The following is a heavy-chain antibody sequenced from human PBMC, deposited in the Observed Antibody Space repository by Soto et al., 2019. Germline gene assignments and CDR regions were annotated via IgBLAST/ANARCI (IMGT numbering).Heavy chain of an antibody. CDR2: TYYRSKWYN. CDR1: GDSVSSNSAA. V-gene: IGHV6-1*01. J-gene: IGHJ5*02. CDR3: ARLRNDYDYIWGSYRYTMSVWFDP. D-gene: IGHD3-16*02. Sequence: PSQTLSLTCAISGDSVSSNSAAWNWIRQSPSRGLEWLGRTYYRSKWYNDYAVSVKSRITINPDTSKNQFSLQLNSVTAADTAVYYCARLRNDYDYIWGSYRYTMSVWFDPWGQGTLVTVSS.